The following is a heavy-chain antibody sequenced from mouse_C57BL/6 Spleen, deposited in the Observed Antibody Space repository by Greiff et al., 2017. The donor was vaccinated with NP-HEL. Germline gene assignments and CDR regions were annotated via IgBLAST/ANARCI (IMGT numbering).Heavy chain of an antibody. CDR3: ARHDTTRDFDY. CDR1: GFTFSSYG. V-gene: IGHV5-6*02. CDR2: ISSGGSYT. J-gene: IGHJ2*01. D-gene: IGHD1-1*01. Sequence: DVMLVESGGDLVKPGGSLKLSCAASGFTFSSYGMSWVRQTPDKRLEWVATISSGGSYTYYPDSVKGRFTISRDNAKNTLYLQMSSLKSEDTAMYYCARHDTTRDFDYWGQGTTLTVSS.